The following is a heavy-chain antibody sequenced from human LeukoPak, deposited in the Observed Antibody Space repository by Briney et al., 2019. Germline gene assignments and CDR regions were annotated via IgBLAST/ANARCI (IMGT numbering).Heavy chain of an antibody. CDR2: ISAYNGNT. D-gene: IGHD4-11*01. V-gene: IGHV1-18*01. Sequence: ASVKVSCKASGYTLTSYGISWVRQAPGQGLEWMGWISAYNGNTNYAQKLQGRVTMTTDTSTSTAYMELRSLRSDDTAVYYCARRPEAVTTANYYYYGMDVWGQGTTVTVSS. CDR3: ARRPEAVTTANYYYYGMDV. CDR1: GYTLTSYG. J-gene: IGHJ6*02.